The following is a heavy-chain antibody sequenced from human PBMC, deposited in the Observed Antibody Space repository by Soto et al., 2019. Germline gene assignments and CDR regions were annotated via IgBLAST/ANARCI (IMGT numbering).Heavy chain of an antibody. CDR3: IQSRCGGDCLQSYASHYYYGMDV. CDR2: IYWDDDK. Sequence: QITLKESGPPLVQPTQTLTLTCTFSGFSLSTSGVGVGWIRQPPGKALEWLALIYWDDDKRYSPSLRSRLTINKDTSKNQVVLTMTNMDPVDTATYYCIQSRCGGDCLQSYASHYYYGMDVWGQGTTVTFSS. D-gene: IGHD2-21*02. CDR1: GFSLSTSGVG. J-gene: IGHJ6*02. V-gene: IGHV2-5*02.